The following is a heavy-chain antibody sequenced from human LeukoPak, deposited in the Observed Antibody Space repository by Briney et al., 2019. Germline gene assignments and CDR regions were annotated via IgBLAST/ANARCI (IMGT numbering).Heavy chain of an antibody. V-gene: IGHV3-23*01. CDR3: AKAPVRDFWSGYYYYMDV. CDR1: GFTFSSNA. CDR2: ISGSGGST. D-gene: IGHD3-3*01. J-gene: IGHJ6*03. Sequence: PGGSLRLSCAASGFTFSSNAMSWVRQAPGKGLEWVSAISGSGGSTYYGDSVKGRFTISRDNSKNTLYLQMNSLRAEDTAVYYCAKAPVRDFWSGYYYYMDVWGKGTTVTVSS.